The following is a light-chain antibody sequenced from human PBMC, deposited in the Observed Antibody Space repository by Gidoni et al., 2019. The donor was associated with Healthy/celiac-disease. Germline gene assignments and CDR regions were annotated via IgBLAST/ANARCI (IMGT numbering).Light chain of an antibody. V-gene: IGKV1-39*01. CDR1: QSISSY. CDR2: AAS. CDR3: QQSYSTPVT. J-gene: IGKJ3*01. Sequence: DIQMTQSPSSLSASVGDRVTITCRASQSISSYLNWYQQKPGKAPKLLIYAASSMQSGVPSRVSGSGSGTDFTLTISSLQPEDFATYYCQQSYSTPVTFXHXTKVDIK.